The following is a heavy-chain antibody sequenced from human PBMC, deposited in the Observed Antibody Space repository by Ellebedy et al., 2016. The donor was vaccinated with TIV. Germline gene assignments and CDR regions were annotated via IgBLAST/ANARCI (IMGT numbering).Heavy chain of an antibody. CDR1: GGSISSYY. CDR2: IFYSGSS. J-gene: IGHJ2*01. D-gene: IGHD6-19*01. CDR3: AALQWLAPAWYFDL. Sequence: MPSETLSLTCTVSGGSISSYYWSWIRQPPGKGLEWIGNIFYSGSSNYNPSLKSRVTISVATSKNQFSLKLSSVTAADTAVYYCAALQWLAPAWYFDLWGRGTLVTVSS. V-gene: IGHV4-59*08.